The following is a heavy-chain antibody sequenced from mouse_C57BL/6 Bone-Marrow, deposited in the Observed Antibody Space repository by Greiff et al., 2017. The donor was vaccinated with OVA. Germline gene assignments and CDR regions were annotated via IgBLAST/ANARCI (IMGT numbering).Heavy chain of an antibody. V-gene: IGHV1-85*01. CDR3: ARYSSYAAWFAY. Sequence: VKLMESGPELVKPGASVKLSCKASGYTFTSYDINWVKQRPGQGLEWIGRIYPRDGSTKYNEKFKGKATLTVDTSSSTAYMELHSLTSEDSAVYFCARYSSYAAWFAYWGQGTLVTVSA. CDR1: GYTFTSYD. J-gene: IGHJ3*01. CDR2: IYPRDGST. D-gene: IGHD1-1*01.